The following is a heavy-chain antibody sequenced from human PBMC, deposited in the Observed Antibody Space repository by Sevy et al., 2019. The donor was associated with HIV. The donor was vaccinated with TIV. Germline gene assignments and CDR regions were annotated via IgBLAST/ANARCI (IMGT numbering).Heavy chain of an antibody. CDR2: ITAYNGNT. V-gene: IGHV1-18*01. Sequence: ASVKVSYKASGYTFTNYHITWVRQAPGQWLEWMGWITAYNGNTNYAQRLQGRVTMTTDTSTSTAYMELRSLRSDDTAVYYCARAPSGSQGPGQYFHHWGQGTLVTVSS. J-gene: IGHJ1*01. CDR1: GYTFTNYH. CDR3: ARAPSGSQGPGQYFHH. D-gene: IGHD1-26*01.